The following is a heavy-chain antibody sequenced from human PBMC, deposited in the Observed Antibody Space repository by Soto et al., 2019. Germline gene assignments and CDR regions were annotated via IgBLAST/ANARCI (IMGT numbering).Heavy chain of an antibody. Sequence: TSETLSLTCTVSGGSISSYYWSWIRQPPGKGLEWIGYIYYSGSTNYNPSLKSRVTISVDTSKNQFSLKLSSVTAADTAVYYCARDKDRQQLGGNYYYIMDVWGQGTTVTVSS. CDR2: IYYSGST. V-gene: IGHV4-59*12. CDR1: GGSISSYY. D-gene: IGHD3-3*02. J-gene: IGHJ6*01. CDR3: ARDKDRQQLGGNYYYIMDV.